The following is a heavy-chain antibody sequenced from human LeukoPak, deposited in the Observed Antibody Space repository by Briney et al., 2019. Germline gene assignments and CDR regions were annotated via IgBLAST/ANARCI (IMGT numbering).Heavy chain of an antibody. CDR1: GFTFSSYW. Sequence: GGSLRLSCAASGFTFSSYWMSWVRQAPGKGLEWVAVIWYDGSNKYYADSVKGRFTISRDNSKNTLYLQMNSLRAEDTAVYYCARDTAAAQYNWFDPWGQGTLVTVSS. CDR3: ARDTAAAQYNWFDP. D-gene: IGHD6-13*01. CDR2: IWYDGSNK. V-gene: IGHV3-33*08. J-gene: IGHJ5*02.